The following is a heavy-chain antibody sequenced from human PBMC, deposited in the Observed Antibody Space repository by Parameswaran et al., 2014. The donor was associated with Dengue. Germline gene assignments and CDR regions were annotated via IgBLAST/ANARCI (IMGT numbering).Heavy chain of an antibody. CDR3: AKDRLFCSGGSCYSYYYGMDV. V-gene: IGHV3-23*01. D-gene: IGHD2-15*01. CDR2: ISGSGGST. Sequence: RWIRQPPGKGLEWVSAISGSGGSTYYADSVKGRFTISRDNSKNTLYLQMNSLRAEDTAVYYCAKDRLFCSGGSCYSYYYGMDVWGQGTTVTVSS. J-gene: IGHJ6*02.